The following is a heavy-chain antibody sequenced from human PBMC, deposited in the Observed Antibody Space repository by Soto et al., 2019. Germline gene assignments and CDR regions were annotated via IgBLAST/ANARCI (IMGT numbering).Heavy chain of an antibody. CDR1: GYAFTSYY. Sequence: ASVKVSRKTSGYAFTSYYMHWVRQAPGQGLEWMGIINPSGGSTSYAQKFQGRVTMTRDTSTSTVYMELSSLRSEDTAVYYCAREYCISTSCQGTYYYYGMDVWGQGTTVTVSS. V-gene: IGHV1-46*01. J-gene: IGHJ6*02. CDR2: INPSGGST. D-gene: IGHD2-2*01. CDR3: AREYCISTSCQGTYYYYGMDV.